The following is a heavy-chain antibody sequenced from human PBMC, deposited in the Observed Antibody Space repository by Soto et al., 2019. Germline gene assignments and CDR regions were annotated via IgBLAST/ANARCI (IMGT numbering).Heavy chain of an antibody. V-gene: IGHV3-23*01. CDR3: VKGSAARPAYYYMDV. CDR2: ISGSGGST. CDR1: GFTFSSYA. Sequence: GGSLRLSCAASGFTFSSYAMSWVRQAPGKGLEWVSAISGSGGSTYYADSVKGRFTISRDNSKNTLYLQMNSLRAEDTAVYYCVKGSAARPAYYYMDVWGKGTTVTVSS. D-gene: IGHD6-6*01. J-gene: IGHJ6*03.